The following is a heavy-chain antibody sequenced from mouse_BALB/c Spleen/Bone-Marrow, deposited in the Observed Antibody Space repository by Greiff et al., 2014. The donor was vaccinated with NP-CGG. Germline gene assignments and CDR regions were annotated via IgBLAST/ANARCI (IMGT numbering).Heavy chain of an antibody. V-gene: IGHV1-7*01. D-gene: IGHD1-1*01. CDR3: ARIYYYGRDY. Sequence: QVQLQQSGAELAKPGASVKMSCKASGYTFTNYWMHWVKQRPGQGLEWIGYINPSTCYTEYNQKFKDKATLTADKSSSTAYMQLSSLTSEDSAVYYCARIYYYGRDYWGQGTTLTVSS. J-gene: IGHJ2*01. CDR2: INPSTCYT. CDR1: GYTFTNYW.